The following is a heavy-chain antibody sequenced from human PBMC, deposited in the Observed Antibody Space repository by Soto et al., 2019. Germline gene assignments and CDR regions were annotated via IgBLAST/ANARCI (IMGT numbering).Heavy chain of an antibody. Sequence: EVQLVESGGGLVQPGGSLRLSCAASGFTFSNYWMYWVRQAPGKGLVWVSRINSDGSTSSYADSVKGRFTISRDNAKSTLYLQMNSLRAADTAVYYCARGECVGGSCYSLAGSYYYYMDVWGKGTTVTVFS. D-gene: IGHD2-15*01. CDR2: INSDGSTS. CDR1: GFTFSNYW. V-gene: IGHV3-74*01. J-gene: IGHJ6*03. CDR3: ARGECVGGSCYSLAGSYYYYMDV.